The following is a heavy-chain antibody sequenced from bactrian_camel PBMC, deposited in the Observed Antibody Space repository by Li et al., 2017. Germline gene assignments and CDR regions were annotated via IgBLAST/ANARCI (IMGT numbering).Heavy chain of an antibody. CDR3: AKDDGVGRADLGY. D-gene: IGHD1*01. V-gene: IGHV3S40*01. Sequence: VQLVESGGGLVQPGGSLRLSCVASGFTFSSYAMSWVRQAPGKGLEWVSTISPRGNGTYYADSVKGRFTISRDNAKNTMDLHVNIMKVEDTAIYYCAKDDGVGRADLGYWGQGTQVTVS. CDR1: GFTFSSYA. CDR2: ISPRGNGT. J-gene: IGHJ6*01.